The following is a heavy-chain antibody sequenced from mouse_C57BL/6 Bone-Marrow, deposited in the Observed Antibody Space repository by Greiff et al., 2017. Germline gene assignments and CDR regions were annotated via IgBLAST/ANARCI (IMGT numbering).Heavy chain of an antibody. D-gene: IGHD2-5*01. CDR2: IWSGGST. J-gene: IGHJ3*01. CDR1: GFSLTSYG. Sequence: VQVVESGPGLVQPSQSLSITCTVSGFSLTSYGVHWVRQSPGKGLEWLGVIWSGGSTDYNAAFISRLSISKDNSKSQVFFKMNSLQADDTAIYYCARKDYSNYTPFAYWGQGTLVTVSA. V-gene: IGHV2-2*01. CDR3: ARKDYSNYTPFAY.